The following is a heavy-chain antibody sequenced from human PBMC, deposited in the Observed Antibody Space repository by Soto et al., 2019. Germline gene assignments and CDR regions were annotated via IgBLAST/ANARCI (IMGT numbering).Heavy chain of an antibody. CDR1: GDTFSSSYT. Sequence: QVQLVQSGAEVKKPGSSVKVSCEASGDTFSSSYTVSWVRQAPGQGLEWMGRIITILDITNYAQKFQGRVPIAADKSTNTVYMELRSLRSEDTALYYCARDLSAIAEIWGKGTLVTVSA. J-gene: IGHJ4*02. V-gene: IGHV1-69*02. CDR3: ARDLSAIAEI. D-gene: IGHD2-2*02. CDR2: IITILDIT.